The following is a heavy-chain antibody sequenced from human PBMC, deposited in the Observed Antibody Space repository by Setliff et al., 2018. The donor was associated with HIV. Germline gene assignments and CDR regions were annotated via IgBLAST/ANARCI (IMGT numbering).Heavy chain of an antibody. J-gene: IGHJ4*02. CDR2: INHSGST. CDR1: GGSFTDYF. CDR3: ATMGAQGTYFDN. Sequence: SETLSLTCAVYGGSFTDYFWTWIRQPPGKGLEWIGDINHSGSTNYNPSLKSRVTISIDTSKNQFSLKLSSVTAADSATYYCATMGAQGTYFDNWGQGTLVTVSS. D-gene: IGHD1-26*01. V-gene: IGHV4-34*01.